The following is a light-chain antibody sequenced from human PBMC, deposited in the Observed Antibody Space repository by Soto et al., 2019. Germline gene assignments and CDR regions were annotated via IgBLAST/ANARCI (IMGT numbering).Light chain of an antibody. J-gene: IGKJ2*01. V-gene: IGKV3-11*01. CDR1: QSVSDN. CDR3: QQRGDWPYT. Sequence: EIVLTQSPATLSLSPGERATLSCRASQSVSDNLAWYQQRPGQAPRLLIYDASNRATGIPARFSGSGSGTDFTLTISSLEPEDFAVYYCQQRGDWPYTFGQGTEVEIK. CDR2: DAS.